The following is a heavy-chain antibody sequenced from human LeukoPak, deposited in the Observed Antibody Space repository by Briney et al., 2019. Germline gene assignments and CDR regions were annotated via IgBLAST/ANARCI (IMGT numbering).Heavy chain of an antibody. D-gene: IGHD2-21*02. Sequence: PGGSLRLSCAASGFTFSSYWMTWARQAPGKGLEWVANIRPDGNEKYYVDSVKGRFTISRDNAKNSLYLQMNSLRAEDTAVYYCARAGHYYFDYWGPGTLVTVSS. CDR1: GFTFSSYW. V-gene: IGHV3-7*01. CDR2: IRPDGNEK. J-gene: IGHJ4*02. CDR3: ARAGHYYFDY.